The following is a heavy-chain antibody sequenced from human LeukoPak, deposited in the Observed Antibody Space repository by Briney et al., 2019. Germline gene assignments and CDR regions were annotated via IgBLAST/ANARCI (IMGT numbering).Heavy chain of an antibody. D-gene: IGHD5-18*01. V-gene: IGHV1-24*01. Sequence: ASVKVSCKVSGYTLTELSMHWVRQAPGKGLEWMGGFDPEDGETIYAQKFQGRVTMTEDTSTDTAYMELSSLRSEDTAVYYCATYHPDTAMLAGMDVWGKGTTATVSS. J-gene: IGHJ6*04. CDR1: GYTLTELS. CDR2: FDPEDGET. CDR3: ATYHPDTAMLAGMDV.